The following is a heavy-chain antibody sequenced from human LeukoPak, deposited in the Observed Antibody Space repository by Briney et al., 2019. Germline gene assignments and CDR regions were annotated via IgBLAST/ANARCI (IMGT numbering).Heavy chain of an antibody. CDR2: IWYDGSYK. Sequence: GGSLRLSCVASGFTSSNYGMHWVRQAPGKGLDWVAVIWYDGSYKYYADSVKGRFTISRENPKNTLYLQMDSLRAEDTAIYYCAKVVQYTASTGTGLDYWGQGTLVTVSS. CDR1: GFTSSNYG. V-gene: IGHV3-33*06. CDR3: AKVVQYTASTGTGLDY. J-gene: IGHJ4*02. D-gene: IGHD1-1*01.